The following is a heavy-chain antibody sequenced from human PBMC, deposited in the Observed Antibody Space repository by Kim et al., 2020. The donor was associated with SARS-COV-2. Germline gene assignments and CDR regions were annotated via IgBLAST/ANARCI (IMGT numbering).Heavy chain of an antibody. Sequence: TISYGDSVKSRFTNSRDNAKNSLYLQMNSLRVDDTAIYYCARTIYSSGFNYWGQGTLVTVSS. CDR2: TI. D-gene: IGHD6-19*01. J-gene: IGHJ4*02. CDR3: ARTIYSSGFNY. V-gene: IGHV3-11*01.